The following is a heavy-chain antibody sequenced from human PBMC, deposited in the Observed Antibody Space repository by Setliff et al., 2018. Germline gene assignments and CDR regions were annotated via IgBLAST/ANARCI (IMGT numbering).Heavy chain of an antibody. CDR1: DGSFSDYY. D-gene: IGHD3-10*01. CDR3: ARRWNFGPYGSGIHDGFDM. V-gene: IGHV4-34*01. CDR2: INHYGST. J-gene: IGHJ3*02. Sequence: SETLSLTCAVYDGSFSDYYWSWIRQPPGKGLEWIGEINHYGSTKYKSSLKSRVTISVDTSRNQFSLKLNSVTAADTAVYYCARRWNFGPYGSGIHDGFDMWGQGTMVTVSS.